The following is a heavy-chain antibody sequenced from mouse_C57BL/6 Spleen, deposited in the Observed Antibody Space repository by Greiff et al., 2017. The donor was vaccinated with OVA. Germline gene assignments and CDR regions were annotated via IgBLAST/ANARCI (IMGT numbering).Heavy chain of an antibody. CDR2: ISSGSSTI. CDR3: AKTGTDAY. Sequence: EVKLVESGGGLVKPGGSLKLSCAASGFTFSDYGMHWVRQAPEKGLEWVAYISSGSSTIYYADTVKGRFTISRDNAKNTLFLQMTSLRSEDTAMYYCAKTGTDAYWGQGTLVTVSA. D-gene: IGHD4-1*01. V-gene: IGHV5-17*01. J-gene: IGHJ3*01. CDR1: GFTFSDYG.